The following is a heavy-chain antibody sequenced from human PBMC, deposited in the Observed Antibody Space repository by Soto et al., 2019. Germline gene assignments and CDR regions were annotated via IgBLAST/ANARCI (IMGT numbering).Heavy chain of an antibody. CDR2: INPNSGGT. V-gene: IGHV1-2*04. CDR3: ARLGDGYSDAFDI. D-gene: IGHD5-12*01. J-gene: IGHJ3*02. Sequence: ASVKVSCKASGYTFTGYYMHWVRQAPGQGLEWMGWINPNSGGTNYAQKFQGWVTMTRDTSISTAYMELSRLRSDDTAVYYCARLGDGYSDAFDIWGLGTIVTVSS. CDR1: GYTFTGYY.